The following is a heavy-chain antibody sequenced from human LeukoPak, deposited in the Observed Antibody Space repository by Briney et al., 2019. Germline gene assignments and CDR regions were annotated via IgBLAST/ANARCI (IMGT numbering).Heavy chain of an antibody. D-gene: IGHD2-2*01. Sequence: ASVKVSCKASGYTFTDYYIHWVRQAPGQGLELMGWINPNSGGTNYAQKSQGRVTMTRDTSISTAYMELSRLRSDDTAVYYCARGCQYQLLIFLYYYMDVWGKGTTVTISS. CDR2: INPNSGGT. V-gene: IGHV1-2*02. CDR1: GYTFTDYY. J-gene: IGHJ6*03. CDR3: ARGCQYQLLIFLYYYMDV.